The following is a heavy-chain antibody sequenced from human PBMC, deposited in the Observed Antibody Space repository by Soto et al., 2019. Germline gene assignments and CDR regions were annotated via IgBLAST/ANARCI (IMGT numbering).Heavy chain of an antibody. CDR3: TTVEYCSSTSCYGHNWFDP. V-gene: IGHV3-15*01. J-gene: IGHJ5*02. CDR1: GFTFSNAW. CDR2: IKSKTDGGTT. D-gene: IGHD2-2*01. Sequence: GGSLRLSCAASGFTFSNAWMSWVRQAPGKGLEWVGRIKSKTDGGTTDYAAPVKGRFTISRDDSKNTLYLQMNSLKTEDTAVYYCTTVEYCSSTSCYGHNWFDPWGQGTLVTVSS.